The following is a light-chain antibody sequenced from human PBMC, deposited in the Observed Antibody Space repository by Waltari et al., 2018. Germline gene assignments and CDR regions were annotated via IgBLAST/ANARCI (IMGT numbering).Light chain of an antibody. CDR3: QQYFSTPWT. Sequence: IVVTQSPDSLAVSPGEWVTINCRSNQSLLYDSNNRNYLAWYQQKPGQPPRPLIYWAYMRQSGVPDRFTGTGSGTDFTLTISSLQAEDVAVYYCQQYFSTPWTFGHETAVEIK. CDR2: WAY. V-gene: IGKV4-1*01. CDR1: QSLLYDSNNRNY. J-gene: IGKJ1*01.